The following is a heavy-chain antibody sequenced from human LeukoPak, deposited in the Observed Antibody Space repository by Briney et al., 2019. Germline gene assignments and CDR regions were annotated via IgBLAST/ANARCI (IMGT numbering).Heavy chain of an antibody. J-gene: IGHJ5*02. CDR1: GFTFSSYA. V-gene: IGHV3-23*01. CDR3: AKDPRYDFWSGYYGYNWFDP. D-gene: IGHD3-3*01. Sequence: GGSLRLSCAASGFTFSSYAMSWVRQAPGKGLEWVSAISGSGGSAYYADSVKGRFTISRDNSKNTLYLQMNSLRAEDTAVYYCAKDPRYDFWSGYYGYNWFDPWGQGTLVTVSS. CDR2: ISGSGGSA.